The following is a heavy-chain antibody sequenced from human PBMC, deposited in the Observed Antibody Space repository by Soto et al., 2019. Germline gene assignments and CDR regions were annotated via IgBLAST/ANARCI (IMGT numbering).Heavy chain of an antibody. Sequence: PGESLKISCKGCESSFAGYWITWVRQKPGKGLEWMGRIDPSDSQTYYSPSFRGHVTISVTKSITTVFLQWSSLRASDTAMYYCARQIYDSDTGPNFQYYFDSWGQGTPVTVSS. J-gene: IGHJ4*02. V-gene: IGHV5-10-1*01. D-gene: IGHD3-22*01. CDR1: ESSFAGYW. CDR3: ARQIYDSDTGPNFQYYFDS. CDR2: IDPSDSQT.